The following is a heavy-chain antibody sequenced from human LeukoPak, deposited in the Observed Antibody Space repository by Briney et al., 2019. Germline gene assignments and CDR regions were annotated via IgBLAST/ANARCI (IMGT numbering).Heavy chain of an antibody. Sequence: PGASLRLSCAASGFTFSSYAMSWVRQAPGTGLEWVSTISNTGGSTFYADSVKGRFTVSRDNSKNTLYLQMNSLRAEDTAVYYCATRYGSGTYYMGYWGQGTLVTVSS. D-gene: IGHD3-10*01. J-gene: IGHJ4*02. CDR1: GFTFSSYA. V-gene: IGHV3-23*01. CDR2: ISNTGGST. CDR3: ATRYGSGTYYMGY.